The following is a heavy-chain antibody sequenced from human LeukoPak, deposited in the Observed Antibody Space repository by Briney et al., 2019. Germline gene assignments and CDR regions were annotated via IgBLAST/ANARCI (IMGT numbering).Heavy chain of an antibody. V-gene: IGHV1-3*01. CDR3: ARDVWFGELLYKSGDY. D-gene: IGHD3-10*01. CDR2: INAGNGNT. Sequence: GASVKVSCKASGYTFTSYDINWVRQATGQRLEWMGWINAGNGNTKYSQKFQGRVTITRDTSASTAYMELSSLRSEDTAVYYCARDVWFGELLYKSGDYWGQGTLVTVSS. CDR1: GYTFTSYD. J-gene: IGHJ4*02.